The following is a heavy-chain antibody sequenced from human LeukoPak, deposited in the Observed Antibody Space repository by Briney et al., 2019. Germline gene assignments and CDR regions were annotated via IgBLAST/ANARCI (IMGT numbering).Heavy chain of an antibody. CDR2: IRYDGSNK. Sequence: GGSLRLSCAASGFTFSSYGMHWVRQAPGKGLEWVAFIRYDGSNKYYADSVKGRFTISRDNSKNTLYLQMNSLRAEDTAVYYCAKDLQGYSSSYYFDYWGQGTLVTVSS. V-gene: IGHV3-30*02. CDR1: GFTFSSYG. D-gene: IGHD6-13*01. CDR3: AKDLQGYSSSYYFDY. J-gene: IGHJ4*02.